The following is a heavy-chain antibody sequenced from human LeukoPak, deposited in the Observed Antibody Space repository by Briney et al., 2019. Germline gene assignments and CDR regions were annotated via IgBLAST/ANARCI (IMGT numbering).Heavy chain of an antibody. CDR1: GGSISSYY. CDR3: ARQVLASSGSILGWFDP. V-gene: IGHV4-59*08. Sequence: SETLSLTCTVSGGSISSYYWSWIRQPPGKGLEWIGYIYHSGSTNYNPSLKSRVTISVDTSKNQFSLKLISVTAADTAVYYCARQVLASSGSILGWFDPWGQGTLVTVSS. J-gene: IGHJ5*02. D-gene: IGHD3-22*01. CDR2: IYHSGST.